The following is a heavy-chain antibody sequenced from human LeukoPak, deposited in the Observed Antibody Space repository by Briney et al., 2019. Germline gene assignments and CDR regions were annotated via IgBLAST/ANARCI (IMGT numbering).Heavy chain of an antibody. CDR2: INSDGTST. CDR1: GFTFSSYW. D-gene: IGHD2-2*03. CDR3: ARATLDIVGATRTFDY. Sequence: GGSLRLSCAASGFTFSSYWMHWVRQAPGEGLVCVSRINSDGTSTTYADSVKGRFTISRDNARNTLYMQMNSLRAEDTAVYYCARATLDIVGATRTFDYWGQGTLVTVSS. V-gene: IGHV3-74*01. J-gene: IGHJ4*02.